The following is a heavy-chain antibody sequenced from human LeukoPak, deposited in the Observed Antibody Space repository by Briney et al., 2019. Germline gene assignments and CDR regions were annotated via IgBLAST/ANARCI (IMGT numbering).Heavy chain of an antibody. D-gene: IGHD1-26*01. CDR1: GASISGSGYY. Sequence: SETLSLTCTVSGASISGSGYYWGWIRQPPGKGLEWIGSIYSSGSTYYNASLQSRGTISIETSKNQISLRLNSVTAADTAMYYCAKSGSYGLIDYWGQGTLVTVSS. CDR2: IYSSGST. J-gene: IGHJ4*02. CDR3: AKSGSYGLIDY. V-gene: IGHV4-39*01.